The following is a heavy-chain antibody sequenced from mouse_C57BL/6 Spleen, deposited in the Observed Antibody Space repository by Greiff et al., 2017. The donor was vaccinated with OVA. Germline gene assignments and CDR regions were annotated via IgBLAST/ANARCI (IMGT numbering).Heavy chain of an antibody. CDR1: GYTFTDYY. J-gene: IGHJ2*01. CDR2: INPNNGGT. CDR3: ARWGIVTLDY. Sequence: EVQLQQSGPELVKPGASVKISCKASGYTFTDYYMNWVKQSHGKSLEWIGDINPNNGGTSYNQKFKGKATLTVDKSSSTAYMELRSLTSEDSAVYYCARWGIVTLDYWGQGTTLTVSS. V-gene: IGHV1-26*01. D-gene: IGHD2-5*01.